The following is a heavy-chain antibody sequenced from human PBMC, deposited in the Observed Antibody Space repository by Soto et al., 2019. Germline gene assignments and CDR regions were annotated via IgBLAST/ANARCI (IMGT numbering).Heavy chain of an antibody. CDR2: IFSNDEK. J-gene: IGHJ4*02. V-gene: IGHV2-26*01. D-gene: IGHD2-2*01. CDR3: VRTPCSSSWEPFDF. Sequence: QVSLKESGPVLVKPTETLTLTCTVSGFSLDNTKLGVGWIRQPPGKALEWLAHIFSNDEKRHSSSLKNSLTISKDTSKSQVVLTMTNLDPGDTATYYCVRTPCSSSWEPFDFWGQGTLVTVSS. CDR1: GFSLDNTKLG.